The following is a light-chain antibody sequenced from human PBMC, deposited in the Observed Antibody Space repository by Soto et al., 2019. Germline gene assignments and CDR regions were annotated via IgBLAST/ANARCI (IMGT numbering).Light chain of an antibody. Sequence: QSVLTQPASVSGSPGQSITISCTGTSSDVGGYNYVSWYQQHPGKAPKLVIYEVSNRPSGVSNRFSGSKSGNTASLTISGLQAEDEADYYCSSYTSSSTLEVFGTGTKVTVL. CDR3: SSYTSSSTLEV. V-gene: IGLV2-14*01. J-gene: IGLJ1*01. CDR1: SSDVGGYNY. CDR2: EVS.